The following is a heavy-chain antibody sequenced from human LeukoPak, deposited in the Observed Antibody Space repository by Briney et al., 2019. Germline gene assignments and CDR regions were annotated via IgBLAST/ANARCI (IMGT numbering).Heavy chain of an antibody. CDR2: ISGSGGST. Sequence: PGGSLRLSCAASGFTFSSYAMSWVRQAPGKGLEWVSAISGSGGSTYYADSVKGRFTISRDNSKNTLYLQMNSLRAEDTAVYCCARDLIPMVRGVHNWFDPWGQGTLVTVSS. CDR3: ARDLIPMVRGVHNWFDP. J-gene: IGHJ5*02. D-gene: IGHD3-10*01. CDR1: GFTFSSYA. V-gene: IGHV3-23*01.